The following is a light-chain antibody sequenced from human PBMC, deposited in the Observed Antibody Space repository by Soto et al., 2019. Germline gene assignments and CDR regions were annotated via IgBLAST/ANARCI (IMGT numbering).Light chain of an antibody. CDR1: RSVNNN. J-gene: IGKJ5*01. CDR3: QQYDNWPIP. CDR2: GVS. V-gene: IGKV3-15*01. Sequence: EVVMTQSPATLSVSPGGRAILSCRASRSVNNNYLAWYQQKPGQAPRLLIYGVSTRATDTPARFSGSGSGTEFTLMISSLQSEDFAVYYCQQYDNWPIPFGQGTRLEIK.